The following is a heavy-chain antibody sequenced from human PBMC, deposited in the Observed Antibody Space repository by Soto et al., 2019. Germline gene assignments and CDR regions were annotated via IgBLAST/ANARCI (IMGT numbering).Heavy chain of an antibody. V-gene: IGHV3-9*01. J-gene: IGHJ6*02. CDR3: AAEPDTYYYYGMDV. CDR1: GFTFDDYA. CDR2: ISWNSGSI. Sequence: PGGSLRLSCAASGFTFDDYAMHWVRQAPGKGLEWVSGISWNSGSIGYADSVKGRFTISRDNAKNSLYLQMNSLRAEDTALYYCAAEPDTYYYYGMDVWGQGTTVTVSS.